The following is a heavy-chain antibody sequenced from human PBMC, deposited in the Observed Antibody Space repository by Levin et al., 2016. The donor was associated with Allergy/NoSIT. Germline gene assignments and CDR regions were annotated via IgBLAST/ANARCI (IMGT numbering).Heavy chain of an antibody. CDR1: GGSISSYY. D-gene: IGHD6-19*01. CDR3: ARATLRSGLYYFDY. Sequence: SETLSLTCTVSGGSISSYYWSWIRQPPGKGLEWIGYIYYSGSTNYNPSLKSRVTISVDTSKNQFSLKLSSVTAADTAVYYCARATLRSGLYYFDYWGQGTLVTVSS. V-gene: IGHV4-59*01. CDR2: IYYSGST. J-gene: IGHJ4*02.